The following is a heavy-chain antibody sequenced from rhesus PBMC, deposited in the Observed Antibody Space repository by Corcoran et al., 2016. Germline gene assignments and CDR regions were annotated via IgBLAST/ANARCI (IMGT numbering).Heavy chain of an antibody. V-gene: IGHV4-127*01. CDR1: GYSISSGYD. CDR3: ARGAGYLRD. CDR2: ICGSSGST. Sequence: QVQLQESGPGVVKPSETLSLNCAVSGYSISSGYDWSWIRQPPGKGLEWIGYICGSSGSTNSNPSLKNRVTSSKDTSKNHLSLKLSSVTAADTAVDYCARGAGYLRDWGQGVLVTVSS. J-gene: IGHJ4*01. D-gene: IGHD2-27*01.